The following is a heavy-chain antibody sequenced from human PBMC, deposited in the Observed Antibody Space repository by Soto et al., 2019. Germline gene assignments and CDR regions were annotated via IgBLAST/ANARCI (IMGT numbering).Heavy chain of an antibody. CDR2: INHSGST. Sequence: QVQLQQWGAGLLKPSETLSLTCAVYGGSFSGYYWSWIRQPPGKGLEWIGEINHSGSTNYNPSLKSRVTISVDTSKNQFSLKLSSVTAADTAVYHCARGYCSSTSCRGHYYYYYMDVWGKGTTVTVSS. D-gene: IGHD2-2*01. J-gene: IGHJ6*03. V-gene: IGHV4-34*01. CDR3: ARGYCSSTSCRGHYYYYYMDV. CDR1: GGSFSGYY.